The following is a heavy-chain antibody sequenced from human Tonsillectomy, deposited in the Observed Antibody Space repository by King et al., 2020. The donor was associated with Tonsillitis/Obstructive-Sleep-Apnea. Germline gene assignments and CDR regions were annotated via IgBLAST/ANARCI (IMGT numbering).Heavy chain of an antibody. J-gene: IGHJ4*02. CDR1: GGSISSYY. CDR3: ASSVSGYDFWRGYVIDY. Sequence: QLQESGPGLVKPSETLSLTCTVSGGSISSYYWSWIRQPPGKGLEWIGYIYYSGSTNYNPSLKSRVTISVDTSKNQFSLKLSSVTAADTAVYYCASSVSGYDFWRGYVIDYWGQGTLVTVSS. V-gene: IGHV4-59*08. CDR2: IYYSGST. D-gene: IGHD3-3*01.